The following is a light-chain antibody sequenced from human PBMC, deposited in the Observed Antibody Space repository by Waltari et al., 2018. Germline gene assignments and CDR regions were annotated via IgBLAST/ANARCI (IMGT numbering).Light chain of an antibody. Sequence: DIVMTQSPGSLAVSLGERATINCKSSQNVLYSSNNKNYIAWYQQKTGQPPKLLIYWTSTREAGVPDRFSGSGSGTDFALTISSLQAEDVAVYYCQQYYTTPWTFGQGTKVEI. J-gene: IGKJ1*01. CDR3: QQYYTTPWT. V-gene: IGKV4-1*01. CDR2: WTS. CDR1: QNVLYSSNNKNY.